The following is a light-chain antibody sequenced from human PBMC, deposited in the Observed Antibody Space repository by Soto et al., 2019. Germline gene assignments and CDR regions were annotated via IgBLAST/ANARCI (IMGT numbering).Light chain of an antibody. V-gene: IGKV3-11*01. CDR2: GAS. CDR1: QVITND. J-gene: IGKJ1*01. CDR3: QQRSNWPRT. Sequence: TQSPSSLSASVGDRLSITCRASQVITNDLAWYQQKPGQAPRLLIYGASNRATGIPARFSGSGSGTDFTLTISSLEPEDFAVYYCQQRSNWPRTFGQGTKVDIK.